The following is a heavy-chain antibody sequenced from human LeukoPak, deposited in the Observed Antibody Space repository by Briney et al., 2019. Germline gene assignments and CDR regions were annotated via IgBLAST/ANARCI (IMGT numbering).Heavy chain of an antibody. V-gene: IGHV4-4*07. D-gene: IGHD3-10*01. CDR2: IYTSGST. Sequence: SETLSLTCTVSGGSLSSYYWGWIRQPAGKGLEWIGRIYTSGSTNYNPSLKSRVTMSVGTSKNQFSLKLRSVTAADTAVYYCAGGDGAADAFDIWGQGTMVTVSS. J-gene: IGHJ3*02. CDR3: AGGDGAADAFDI. CDR1: GGSLSSYY.